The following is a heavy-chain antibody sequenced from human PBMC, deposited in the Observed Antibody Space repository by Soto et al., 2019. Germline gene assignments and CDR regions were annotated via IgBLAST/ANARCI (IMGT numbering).Heavy chain of an antibody. Sequence: QVQLVESGGGVVQPGRSLRLSCAASGFTFSSYGMHWVRQAPGKGLEWVADISYDGSNKYYADSVKGRFTISRDNSKNTLYLQMNSLRAEDTAVYYCGKGITGTTYYYYAYGRDVWGQGATVTVSS. D-gene: IGHD1-7*01. J-gene: IGHJ6*02. CDR1: GFTFSSYG. CDR2: ISYDGSNK. V-gene: IGHV3-30*18. CDR3: GKGITGTTYYYYAYGRDV.